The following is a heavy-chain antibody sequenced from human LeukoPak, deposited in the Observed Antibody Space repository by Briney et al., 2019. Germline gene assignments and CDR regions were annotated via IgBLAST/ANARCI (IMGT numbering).Heavy chain of an antibody. CDR3: AKAEYYDFWSGYPY. Sequence: SGGSLRLSCAASGFTFSTYDMHWVRQAPGKGLEWVALIRYDGSHKYYADSVKGRFTISRDNSKNTLYLQMNSLRAEDTAVYYCAKAEYYDFWSGYPYWGQGTLVTVSS. V-gene: IGHV3-30*02. D-gene: IGHD3-3*01. J-gene: IGHJ4*02. CDR1: GFTFSTYD. CDR2: IRYDGSHK.